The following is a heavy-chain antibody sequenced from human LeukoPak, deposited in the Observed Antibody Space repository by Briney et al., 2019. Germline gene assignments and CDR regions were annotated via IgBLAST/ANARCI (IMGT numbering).Heavy chain of an antibody. V-gene: IGHV3-33*01. D-gene: IGHD5-18*01. CDR1: GFTFSSYG. Sequence: GGSLRLSCAASGFTFSSYGMHWVRQAPGKGLEWVALMWYDGSDEYYEDSVKGRFTISRDNSKNTLYLQMNSLRADDTAVYYCARGNGYSYGYLDYWGQGTLVTVSS. CDR2: MWYDGSDE. J-gene: IGHJ4*02. CDR3: ARGNGYSYGYLDY.